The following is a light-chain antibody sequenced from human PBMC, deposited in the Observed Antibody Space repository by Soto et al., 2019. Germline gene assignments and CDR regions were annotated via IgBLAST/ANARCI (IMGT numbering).Light chain of an antibody. V-gene: IGKV3-15*01. CDR3: QQYNNWPPIT. CDR1: QGVSTN. J-gene: IGKJ5*01. CDR2: GAS. Sequence: EIVMTQSPATLSVSPGERATLSSRASQGVSTNLAWYQQKPGQAPRLLTYGASTRATGIPARFSGSGSGPEFTLTISSLQSEDFAVYYCQQYNNWPPITFGQGTRLEIK.